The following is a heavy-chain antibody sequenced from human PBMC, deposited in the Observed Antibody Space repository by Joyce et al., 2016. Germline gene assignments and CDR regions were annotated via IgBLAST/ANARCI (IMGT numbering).Heavy chain of an antibody. CDR2: SNPKSGKT. J-gene: IGHJ5*02. V-gene: IGHV1-2*06. Sequence: QVQLVQSGAEVKKPGASVNVSCKGSGYTFSGYFLHWVRQAPGRGLEWMGRSNPKSGKTNYAQKFQGRVTMTRDTSINTAYMEMSSLRSDDTAVYYCAKEAFFCIDGLCQLWLDPWGQGSLVTVSS. CDR3: AKEAFFCIDGLCQLWLDP. D-gene: IGHD2-15*01. CDR1: GYTFSGYF.